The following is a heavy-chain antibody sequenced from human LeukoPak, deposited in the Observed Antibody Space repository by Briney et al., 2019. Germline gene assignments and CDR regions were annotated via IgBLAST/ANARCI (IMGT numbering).Heavy chain of an antibody. J-gene: IGHJ4*02. D-gene: IGHD3-10*01. V-gene: IGHV3-15*01. CDR2: IKSKTDGGTT. CDR3: TTRIITMVRGVDY. Sequence: GGSLRLSCAASGFTFSNAWMSWVRQAPGKGLEWVGRIKSKTDGGTTDYAAPVKGRFTISRDDSKNTLYLQMNSLKTEDTAVCYCTTRIITMVRGVDYWGQGTLVTVSS. CDR1: GFTFSNAW.